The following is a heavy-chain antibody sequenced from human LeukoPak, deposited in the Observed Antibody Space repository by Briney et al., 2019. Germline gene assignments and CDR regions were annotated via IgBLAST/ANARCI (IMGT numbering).Heavy chain of an antibody. CDR1: GYTFTSYA. Sequence: GASVKVSCKASGYTFTSYAMHWVRQAPGQRLEWMGWINAGNGNTKYSQKFQGRVTITRDTSASTAYMELSSLRSEDTAVYYCARDGMITFGGVISAPDYWGQGTLVTVSS. D-gene: IGHD3-16*02. CDR3: ARDGMITFGGVISAPDY. J-gene: IGHJ4*02. CDR2: INAGNGNT. V-gene: IGHV1-3*01.